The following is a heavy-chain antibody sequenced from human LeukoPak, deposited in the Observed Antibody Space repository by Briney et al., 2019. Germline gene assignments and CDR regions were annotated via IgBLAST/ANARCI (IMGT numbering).Heavy chain of an antibody. CDR3: ARGWSGWPDY. CDR2: MNPNSGNT. V-gene: IGHV1-8*01. CDR1: GYTFTSYD. Sequence: HGASVTVSCKASGYTFTSYDINWVRQAPGQGLEWMGWMNPNSGNTVYAQKFRGRVTMTRNTSISTAYMELSSLRSEDTAVYYCARGWSGWPDYWGQGTLVTVSS. J-gene: IGHJ4*02. D-gene: IGHD6-19*01.